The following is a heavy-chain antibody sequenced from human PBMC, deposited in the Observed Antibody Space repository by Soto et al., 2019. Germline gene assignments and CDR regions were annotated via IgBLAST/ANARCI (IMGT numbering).Heavy chain of an antibody. D-gene: IGHD1-26*01. V-gene: IGHV3-23*01. Sequence: PGGSLRFSCAASGFTFSSYAMSWVRQAPGKGLEWVSAISGSGGSTYYADSVKGRSTISSDNSKNTLYLQMNSLRAEDTAVYYCAKVGDAYNSFFDYWGHGTLVTVSS. CDR1: GFTFSSYA. CDR2: ISGSGGST. J-gene: IGHJ4*01. CDR3: AKVGDAYNSFFDY.